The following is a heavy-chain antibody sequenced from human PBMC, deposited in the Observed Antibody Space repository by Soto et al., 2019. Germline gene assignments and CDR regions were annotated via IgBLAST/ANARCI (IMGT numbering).Heavy chain of an antibody. CDR1: GGSISSGGYS. J-gene: IGHJ4*02. Sequence: QLQLQESGSGLVKPSQTLSLTCAVSGGSISSGGYSWSWIRQPPGKGLEWIGYIYHSGSTYYNPSLKSRVTISVDRSKNQFSLKLSSVTAADTAVYYCARGRYYYDSSGYYLYYFDCWGQGTLVTVSS. CDR3: ARGRYYYDSSGYYLYYFDC. CDR2: IYHSGST. V-gene: IGHV4-30-2*01. D-gene: IGHD3-22*01.